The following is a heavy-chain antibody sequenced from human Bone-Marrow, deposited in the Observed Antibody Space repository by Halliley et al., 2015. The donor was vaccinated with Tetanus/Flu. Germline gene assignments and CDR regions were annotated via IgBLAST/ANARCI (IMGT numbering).Heavy chain of an antibody. CDR1: GDSISDYY. CDR2: IYQSGNT. Sequence: TLSLTCIVSGDSISDYYWSWIRQPPGKGLEWIGYIYQSGNTDYNPSLKSRVSMSIDLSRNQFSLKLRSVTAADTAIYYCARDEGIAVARCDQGGRGTLVTVA. J-gene: IGHJ4*01. CDR3: ARDEGIAVARCDQ. D-gene: IGHD6-13*01. V-gene: IGHV4-59*01.